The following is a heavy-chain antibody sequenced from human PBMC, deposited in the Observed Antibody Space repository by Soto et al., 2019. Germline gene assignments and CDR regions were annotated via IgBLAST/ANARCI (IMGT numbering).Heavy chain of an antibody. CDR1: GFTFSSYA. Sequence: QVQLVESGGGVVQPGRSLRLSCAASGFTFSSYAMHWVRQAPGKGLEWVAVISYDGSNKYYADSVKGRFTISRDNSKNTLYLQMNSLRADDTAVYYCAREDTYYDILTGYWYYYYGMVVWGQGTTVTVSS. CDR2: ISYDGSNK. J-gene: IGHJ6*02. V-gene: IGHV3-30-3*01. CDR3: AREDTYYDILTGYWYYYYGMVV. D-gene: IGHD3-9*01.